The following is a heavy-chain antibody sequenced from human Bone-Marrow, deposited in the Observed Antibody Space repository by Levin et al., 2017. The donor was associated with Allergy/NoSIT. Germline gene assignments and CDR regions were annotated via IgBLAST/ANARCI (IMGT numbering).Heavy chain of an antibody. V-gene: IGHV3-9*01. J-gene: IGHJ4*02. CDR2: LSWNSGSI. CDR3: AKGPGIAAAKRYVDY. D-gene: IGHD6-13*01. Sequence: PGGSLRLSCAASGFTFGDSAMHWVRQAPGKGLEWVSGLSWNSGSIGYADSVKGRFTISRDNAKNSLYLQMNRLKPEDTALYYCAKGPGIAAAKRYVDYWGQGTLVTVSS. CDR1: GFTFGDSA.